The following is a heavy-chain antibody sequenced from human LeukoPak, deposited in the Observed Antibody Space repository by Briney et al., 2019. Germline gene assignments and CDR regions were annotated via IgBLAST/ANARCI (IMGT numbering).Heavy chain of an antibody. V-gene: IGHV3-23*01. CDR2: ISESGAST. Sequence: GGSLRLSCSVSAFTFNTFDNFAMNWVRQAPGKGLEWVAAISESGASTYYAASVKGRFTVSRDNSRNTLYLQMNNLRIEDSAVYYCTKAPLMSCTGAFCYPFDSWGQGVLVTVSS. CDR3: TKAPLMSCTGAFCYPFDS. D-gene: IGHD2-8*02. J-gene: IGHJ4*02. CDR1: AFTFNTFDNFA.